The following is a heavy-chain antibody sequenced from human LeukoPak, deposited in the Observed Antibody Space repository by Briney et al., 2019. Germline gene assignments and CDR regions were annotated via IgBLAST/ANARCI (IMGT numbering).Heavy chain of an antibody. CDR2: INHSGST. J-gene: IGHJ4*02. CDR1: GGSFSGYY. CDR3: ARRSRFGLS. V-gene: IGHV4-34*01. Sequence: SETLSLTCAVYGGSFSGYYWSWIRQPPGKGLEWIGEINHSGSTNYNPSLKSRVTISVDTSKNQFSLKLSSVTAADTAVYYCARRSRFGLSWGQGTLVTVSS. D-gene: IGHD3-10*01.